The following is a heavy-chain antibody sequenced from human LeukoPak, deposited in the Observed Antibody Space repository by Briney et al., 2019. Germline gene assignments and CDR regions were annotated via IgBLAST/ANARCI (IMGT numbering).Heavy chain of an antibody. J-gene: IGHJ5*02. CDR2: IYHSGST. V-gene: IGHV4-38-2*02. CDR1: GYSISSGYY. Sequence: SETLSLTCIVSGYSISSGYYWVWIRQPPGKGLEWIGSIYHSGSTLYNPSLKSRVTISVDTSKNQFSLKLSSVTAADTAVYYCARLFDPWGQGTLVTVSS. CDR3: ARLFDP.